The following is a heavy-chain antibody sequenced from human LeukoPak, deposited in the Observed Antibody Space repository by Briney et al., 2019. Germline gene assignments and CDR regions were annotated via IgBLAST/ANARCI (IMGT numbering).Heavy chain of an antibody. V-gene: IGHV4-39*07. CDR2: IYHSGST. CDR3: AQAYDSRGFY. Sequence: PSETLSLTCTVSGGSISSGSYYWGWIRQPPGRGLEWIGSIYHSGSTYYNPSLKSRVTISVDTSKNQFSLRLSSVTAADTAVYYCAQAYDSRGFYWGQGTLVTVSS. CDR1: GGSISSGSYY. J-gene: IGHJ4*02. D-gene: IGHD3-22*01.